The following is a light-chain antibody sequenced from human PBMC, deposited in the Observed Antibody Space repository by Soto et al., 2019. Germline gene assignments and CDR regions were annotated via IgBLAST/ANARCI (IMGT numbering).Light chain of an antibody. CDR1: GSDVGGFNY. Sequence: QSALTQPASVSGSPGQSITISCTGTGSDVGGFNYVSWYQQHPGKAPKLMIYDVTNRPSGVSYRFSGSKSGNTASLTISGLQAEDEADYYCNSYTSSSTYVFGTGTQLTVL. V-gene: IGLV2-14*03. CDR2: DVT. J-gene: IGLJ1*01. CDR3: NSYTSSSTYV.